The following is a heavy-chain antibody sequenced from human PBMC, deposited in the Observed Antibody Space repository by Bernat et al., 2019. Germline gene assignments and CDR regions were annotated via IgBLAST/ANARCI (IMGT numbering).Heavy chain of an antibody. J-gene: IGHJ2*01. CDR3: AGGSGSYSNWYFDL. D-gene: IGHD3-10*01. CDR1: GFSVSNNY. Sequence: EVQLVESGGGLIQPGGSLRLSCAASGFSVSNNYMSWVRQAPGKGLEWVSIIYSGGSTYYADSGKGRFTISRDNSKNTLYLQMNSLRAEDTAVYYCAGGSGSYSNWYFDLWGRGTLVTVSS. V-gene: IGHV3-53*01. CDR2: IYSGGST.